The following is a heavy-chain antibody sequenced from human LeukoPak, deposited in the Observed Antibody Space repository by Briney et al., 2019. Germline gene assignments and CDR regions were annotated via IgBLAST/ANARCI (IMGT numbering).Heavy chain of an antibody. J-gene: IGHJ4*02. D-gene: IGHD3-22*01. Sequence: PSETLSLTCTVSGVSISSGGYYWSWIRQHPGKGLEWIGYIYYSGSTYYNPSLKSRVTISVDTSKNQFSLKLSSVTAADTAVYYCARGRTYYYDSGHFGYWGQGTLVTVSS. CDR1: GVSISSGGYY. CDR2: IYYSGST. V-gene: IGHV4-31*03. CDR3: ARGRTYYYDSGHFGY.